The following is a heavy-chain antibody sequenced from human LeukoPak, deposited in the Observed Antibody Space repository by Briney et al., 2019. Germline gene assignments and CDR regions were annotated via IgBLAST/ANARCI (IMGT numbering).Heavy chain of an antibody. J-gene: IGHJ4*02. Sequence: SVKVSCKASGGTFSSYAISWVRQAPGQGLEWMGGIIPIFGTANYAQKFQGRVTITTDESTSTAYMELSSLRSEDTAVYYCARGADTYSYDFDYWGQGTLVTVSS. CDR2: IIPIFGTA. V-gene: IGHV1-69*05. CDR3: ARGADTYSYDFDY. CDR1: GGTFSSYA. D-gene: IGHD5-18*01.